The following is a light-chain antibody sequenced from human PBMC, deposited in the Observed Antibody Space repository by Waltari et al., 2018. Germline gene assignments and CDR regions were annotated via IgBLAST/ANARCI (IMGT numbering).Light chain of an antibody. V-gene: IGKV1-12*01. J-gene: IGKJ3*01. CDR2: GPS. CDR3: QQANSFPFT. CDR1: QHLHTL. Sequence: DFQMTQSPSSVSASVVARFPITCRASQHLHTLLAWYQPAPVIAPTLLLPGPSRLQSGGPSRVSGSGSGTDFTLTISSLQPEDVATYYCQQANSFPFTFGPGTKVDIK.